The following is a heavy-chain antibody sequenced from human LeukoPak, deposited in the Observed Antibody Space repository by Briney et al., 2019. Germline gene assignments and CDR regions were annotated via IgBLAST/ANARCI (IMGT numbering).Heavy chain of an antibody. CDR2: IDTGGYP. CDR1: GFTFSTYD. V-gene: IGHV3-13*04. J-gene: IGHJ6*02. D-gene: IGHD5-18*01. CDR3: TRVVHGYLGRYGMDV. Sequence: GGSLRLSCAASGFTFSTYDMHWVRHPPGKGLEWVSAIDTGGYPYYPASVKGRFTISRENAKNSVYLHMNSLRAGDTAVYYCTRVVHGYLGRYGMDVWGQGTTVSVSS.